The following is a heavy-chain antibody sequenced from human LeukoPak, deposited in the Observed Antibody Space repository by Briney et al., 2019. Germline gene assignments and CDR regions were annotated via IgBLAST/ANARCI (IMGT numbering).Heavy chain of an antibody. Sequence: SETLSLTCTVSGGSISSYYWSWIRQPPGKGLEWIGYIYHSGSTYYSPSLKSRVTISVDRSKNQFSLKLSSVTAADTAVYYCAREGRVREADHWGQGTLVTVSS. CDR2: IYHSGST. CDR1: GGSISSYY. V-gene: IGHV4-59*12. J-gene: IGHJ4*02. CDR3: AREGRVREADH. D-gene: IGHD1-1*01.